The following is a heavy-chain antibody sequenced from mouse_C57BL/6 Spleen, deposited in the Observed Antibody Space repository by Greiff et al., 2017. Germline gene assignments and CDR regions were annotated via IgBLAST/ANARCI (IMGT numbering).Heavy chain of an antibody. CDR2: INPYNGDT. J-gene: IGHJ3*01. CDR1: GYSFTGYF. D-gene: IGHD2-4*01. Sequence: VQLKESGPELVKPGDSVKISCKASGYSFTGYFMNWVMQSHGKSLEWIGRINPYNGDTFYNQKFKGKATLTVDKSSSTAHMELRSLTSEDSAVYYCAREEGYDYDGGAWFAYWGQGTLVTVSA. V-gene: IGHV1-20*01. CDR3: AREEGYDYDGGAWFAY.